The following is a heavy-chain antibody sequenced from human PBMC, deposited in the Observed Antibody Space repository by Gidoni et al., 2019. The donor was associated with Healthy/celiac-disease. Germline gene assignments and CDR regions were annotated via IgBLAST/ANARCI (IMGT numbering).Heavy chain of an antibody. Sequence: QVQLQESGPGLVKPSETLSLTCTVSGGSISSYYWSWIRQPPGKGLEWIGYIYYSGSTNYNPSLKSRVTISVDTSKNQFSLKLSSVTAADTAVYYCARDQRYCSSTSCYIGPYAFDIWGQGTMVTVSS. CDR2: IYYSGST. D-gene: IGHD2-2*02. V-gene: IGHV4-59*01. CDR3: ARDQRYCSSTSCYIGPYAFDI. J-gene: IGHJ3*02. CDR1: GGSISSYY.